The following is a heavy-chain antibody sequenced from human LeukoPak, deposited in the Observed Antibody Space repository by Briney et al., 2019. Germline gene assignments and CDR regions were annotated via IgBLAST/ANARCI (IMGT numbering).Heavy chain of an antibody. D-gene: IGHD1-26*01. V-gene: IGHV3-7*01. J-gene: IGHJ4*02. CDR2: INQDGGGK. Sequence: GGSLRLSCAASGFTFSSYWMSWVRQAPGKGLEWVATINQDGGGKYYVDSVKGRFTISRDNAKNSLHLQMSSLRAEDTAVYYCARDGWELLPDYWGQGTLVTVSS. CDR1: GFTFSSYW. CDR3: ARDGWELLPDY.